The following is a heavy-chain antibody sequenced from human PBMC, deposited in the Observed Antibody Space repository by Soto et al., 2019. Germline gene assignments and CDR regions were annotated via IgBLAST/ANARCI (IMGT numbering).Heavy chain of an antibody. J-gene: IGHJ4*02. D-gene: IGHD6-19*01. CDR1: GFSVSSYY. Sequence: XETLSLTCTVSGFSVSSYYWSWIRQSPGKGLEWLGYILYSGSINYNPSLKSRAIVSVDTSKNQFSLRLSSLTAADTAVYYCARGGVAVTDKAPYYFDYWGQGTLVTVSS. CDR3: ARGGVAVTDKAPYYFDY. CDR2: ILYSGSI. V-gene: IGHV4-59*02.